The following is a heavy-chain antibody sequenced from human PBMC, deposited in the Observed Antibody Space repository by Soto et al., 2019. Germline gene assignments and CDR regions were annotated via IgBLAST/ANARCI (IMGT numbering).Heavy chain of an antibody. CDR1: GGCISSGGYY. CDR3: ARAMRSAEHDY. J-gene: IGHJ4*02. CDR2: IYYSGST. V-gene: IGHV4-31*03. Sequence: PSETLSLTCTVSGGCISSGGYYWSWIRQHPGKGLEWIGYIYYSGSTYYNPSLKSRVTISVDTSKNQFSLKLSSVTAADTAVYYCARAMRSAEHDYWGQGTLVTVSS. D-gene: IGHD3-22*01.